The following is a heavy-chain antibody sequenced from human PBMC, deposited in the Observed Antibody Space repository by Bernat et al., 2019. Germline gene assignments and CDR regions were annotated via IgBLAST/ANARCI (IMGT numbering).Heavy chain of an antibody. CDR3: AREVKTYNDFWGGYEGREIPLYYFDS. V-gene: IGHV4-34*01. CDR2: INHSGST. D-gene: IGHD3-3*01. CDR1: GGSFSGYY. Sequence: QVQLQQWGAGLLKPSETLSLTCAVYGGSFSGYYWSWIRQPPGKGLEWIGEINHSGSTYYNPSLKSRVTISVDTSNNQFSLRLSSVTAADTAVYYCAREVKTYNDFWGGYEGREIPLYYFDSWGQGTVLTVSS. J-gene: IGHJ4*02.